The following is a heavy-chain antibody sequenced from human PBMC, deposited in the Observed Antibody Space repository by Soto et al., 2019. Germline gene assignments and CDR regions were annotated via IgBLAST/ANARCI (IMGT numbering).Heavy chain of an antibody. V-gene: IGHV1-69*06. J-gene: IGHJ6*02. CDR2: IIPNFGTA. CDR1: GGTFSSYA. CDR3: ARNIRYYDILTGYPYNYYGMDV. Sequence: SVKVSCQASGGTFSSYAISWVRPARGQGVEWMGGIIPNFGTANYAQKFQGRVTITADKSTSTAYMKLSTQRSEDTAVYYCARNIRYYDILTGYPYNYYGMDVWGQGTTVTVSS. D-gene: IGHD3-9*01.